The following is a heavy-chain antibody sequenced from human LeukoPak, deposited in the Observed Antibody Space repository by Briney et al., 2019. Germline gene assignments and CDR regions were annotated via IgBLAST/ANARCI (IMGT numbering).Heavy chain of an antibody. D-gene: IGHD3-9*01. J-gene: IGHJ4*02. CDR2: ISYDGSNK. CDR3: AREVGYYDILTGKIDY. V-gene: IGHV3-30*03. Sequence: GGSLRLSCAASGFTFSSYGMHWVRQAPGKGLEWVAVISYDGSNKYYADSVKGRFTISRDNSKNTLYLQMNSLRAEDTAVYYCAREVGYYDILTGKIDYWGQGTLVTVSS. CDR1: GFTFSSYG.